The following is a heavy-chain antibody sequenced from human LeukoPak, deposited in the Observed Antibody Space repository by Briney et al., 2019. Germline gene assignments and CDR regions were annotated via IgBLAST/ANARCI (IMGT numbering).Heavy chain of an antibody. V-gene: IGHV1-2*02. CDR3: ARGFDWLEYYFDY. Sequence: GASVKVSCKASGYTFTSYGISWVRQAPGQGLEWMGWINPNSGGTNYAQKFQGRVIMTRDTSFSTSYMDLSSLRSDDTAVYYCARGFDWLEYYFDYWGQGTLVTVSS. CDR2: INPNSGGT. D-gene: IGHD3-9*01. CDR1: GYTFTSYG. J-gene: IGHJ4*02.